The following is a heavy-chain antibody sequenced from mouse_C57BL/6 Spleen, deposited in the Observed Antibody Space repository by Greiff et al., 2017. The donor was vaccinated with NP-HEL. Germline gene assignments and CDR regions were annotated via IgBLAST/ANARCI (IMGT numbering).Heavy chain of an antibody. D-gene: IGHD2-1*01. CDR2: IYIGNGYT. Sequence: DVKLQESGAELVRPGSSVKMSCKTSGYTFTSYGINWVKQRPGQGLEWIGYIYIGNGYTEYNEKFKGKATLTSDTSSSTAYMQLSSLTSEDSAIYFCARSPYGNYGEYFDVWGTGTTVTVSS. CDR1: GYTFTSYG. J-gene: IGHJ1*03. V-gene: IGHV1-58*01. CDR3: ARSPYGNYGEYFDV.